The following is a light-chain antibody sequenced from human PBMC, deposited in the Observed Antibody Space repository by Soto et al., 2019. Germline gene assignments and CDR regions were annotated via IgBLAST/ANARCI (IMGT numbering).Light chain of an antibody. CDR3: QHRSNSPPMWT. CDR2: DAS. V-gene: IGKV3-11*01. Sequence: EIVLTQSPATLSLSPGDRATLSCRASERIGTYLAWYQQKSGQAPRLLIYDASNRATGVPARFSGTGSGTDFTLTISSLESKDFAVYFCQHRSNSPPMWTFGQGTKVEIK. J-gene: IGKJ1*01. CDR1: ERIGTY.